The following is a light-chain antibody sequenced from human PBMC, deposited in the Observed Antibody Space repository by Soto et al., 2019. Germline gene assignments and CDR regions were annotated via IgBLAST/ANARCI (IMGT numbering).Light chain of an antibody. CDR3: QQCKNWPPEYT. CDR2: GVS. Sequence: EIVMTQSPATLSVSPGERATLSCRASQSVSSSYLAWYQQKPGQAPRLLIYGVSTRATGIPARFSGSGSGTEFTLTISSLQPEDFAVYYCQQCKNWPPEYTFGQGTKLEIK. V-gene: IGKV3-15*01. J-gene: IGKJ2*01. CDR1: QSVSSSY.